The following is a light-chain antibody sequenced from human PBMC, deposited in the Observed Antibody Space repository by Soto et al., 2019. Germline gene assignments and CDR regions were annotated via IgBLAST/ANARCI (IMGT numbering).Light chain of an antibody. J-gene: IGKJ5*01. CDR2: DAS. Sequence: EIVLTQSPATLSLSPGEGTTISCRASQSVSSHLAWYQQKRGQAPRLLIYDASSRASGIPARFSGSGSGTDFTLTISYLEPEDFAVYYCQQRSDWITFGQGTRLEIK. V-gene: IGKV3-11*01. CDR1: QSVSSH. CDR3: QQRSDWIT.